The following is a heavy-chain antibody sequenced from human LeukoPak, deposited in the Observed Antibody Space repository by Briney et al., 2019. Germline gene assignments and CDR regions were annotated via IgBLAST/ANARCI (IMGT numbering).Heavy chain of an antibody. D-gene: IGHD6-19*01. J-gene: IGHJ4*02. CDR2: IDPSDSYS. CDR1: GYSFTSYW. Sequence: GESLRISCKGSGYSFTSYWISWVRQMPGKGLEWMGRIDPSDSYSNYSPSFQGHVTTSADKSISAAYLQWSSLKASDTAMYYCARHLGAQWLVLFDYWGQGTLVTVSS. V-gene: IGHV5-10-1*01. CDR3: ARHLGAQWLVLFDY.